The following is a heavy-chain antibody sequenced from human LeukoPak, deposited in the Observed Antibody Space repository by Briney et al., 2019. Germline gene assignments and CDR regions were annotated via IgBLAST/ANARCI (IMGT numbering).Heavy chain of an antibody. CDR2: TSGRDTNT. CDR1: GFTFSSSG. J-gene: IGHJ4*02. V-gene: IGHV3-23*01. CDR3: AKRSDYGGNGNYFDY. D-gene: IGHD4-23*01. Sequence: GSLRLSCAASGFTFSSSGMSWVRQAPGKGLEWVSTTSGRDTNTYYADSVEGRFIISRDNSKNTVYLQMNSLRAEDTAVYYCAKRSDYGGNGNYFDYWGQGTPVTVSS.